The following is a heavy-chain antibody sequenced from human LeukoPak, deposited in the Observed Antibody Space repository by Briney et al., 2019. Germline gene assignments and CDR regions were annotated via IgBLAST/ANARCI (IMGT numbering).Heavy chain of an antibody. V-gene: IGHV4-59*01. CDR2: IYYSGST. Sequence: SETLSLTCTVSGGSISSYYWSWIRQPPGKGLEWIGYIYYSGSTNYNSSLKSRVTISVDTSKNQFSLKLSSVTAADTAVYYCARGGGYHNAFDIWGQGTMVTASS. J-gene: IGHJ3*02. D-gene: IGHD5-12*01. CDR1: GGSISSYY. CDR3: ARGGGYHNAFDI.